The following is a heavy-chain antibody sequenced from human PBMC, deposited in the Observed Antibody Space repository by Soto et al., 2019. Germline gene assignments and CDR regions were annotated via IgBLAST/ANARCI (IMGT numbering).Heavy chain of an antibody. V-gene: IGHV4-30-2*01. CDR2: IYHSGST. CDR1: GGSISSGGYS. CDR3: ARTDTAMVLFDY. J-gene: IGHJ4*02. D-gene: IGHD5-18*01. Sequence: QLQLQESGSGLVKPSQTLSLTCAVSGGSISSGGYSWSWIRQPPGKGLEWIGYIYHSGSTYYNPALKRRVTISVDRSKNQFSLKLSSVTAADTAVYYCARTDTAMVLFDYWGQGTLVTVSS.